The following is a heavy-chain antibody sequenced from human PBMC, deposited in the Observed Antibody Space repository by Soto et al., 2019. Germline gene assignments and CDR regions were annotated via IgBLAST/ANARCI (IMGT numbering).Heavy chain of an antibody. CDR1: GGSISSYY. Sequence: QVQLQESGPGLVKPSETLSLTCTVSGGSISSYYWSWIRQPPGKGLEWIGYIYYSGSTNYNPSLKTRVNIPVDTSKNQFSLKLSSVTAADTGVYYCARALWDDFGDPHAFDLWGQGTIVTGSS. CDR2: IYYSGST. CDR3: ARALWDDFGDPHAFDL. D-gene: IGHD4-17*01. J-gene: IGHJ3*01. V-gene: IGHV4-59*01.